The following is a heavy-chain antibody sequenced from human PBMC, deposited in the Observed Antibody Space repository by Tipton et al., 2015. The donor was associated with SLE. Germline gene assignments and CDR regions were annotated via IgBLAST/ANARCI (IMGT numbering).Heavy chain of an antibody. Sequence: QLVQSGGGVVQPGGSLRLSCAASKFTFDDYAMHWVRQAPGKGLEWVSLISGDGGSAYYAGSVKGRFTISRDNSKNSLYLQMNSLRTEDTALYYCAKDIASSGYCLDYWGQGTLVTVSS. CDR2: ISGDGGSA. CDR3: AKDIASSGYCLDY. V-gene: IGHV3-43*02. J-gene: IGHJ4*02. D-gene: IGHD3-22*01. CDR1: KFTFDDYA.